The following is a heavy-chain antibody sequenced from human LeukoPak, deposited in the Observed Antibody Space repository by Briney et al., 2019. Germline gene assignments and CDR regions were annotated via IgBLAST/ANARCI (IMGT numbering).Heavy chain of an antibody. CDR3: TTEGNRCSGGSCHPFDY. J-gene: IGHJ4*02. CDR2: FKSKTDGGTT. Sequence: PGGSLRLSCAASGFTFSNAWMSWVRQAPGKGLEWVGRFKSKTDGGTTDYAAPVKGRFTISRDDSKNTLYLQMNSLKTEDTAVYYCTTEGNRCSGGSCHPFDYWGQGTLVTVSS. D-gene: IGHD2-15*01. V-gene: IGHV3-15*01. CDR1: GFTFSNAW.